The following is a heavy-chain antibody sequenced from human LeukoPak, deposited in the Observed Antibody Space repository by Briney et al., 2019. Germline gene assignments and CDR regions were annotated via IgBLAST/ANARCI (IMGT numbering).Heavy chain of an antibody. J-gene: IGHJ6*03. V-gene: IGHV1-2*02. Sequence: ASVKVSCKASGYTFTGYYMHWVRQAPGQGLEWMGWINPNSGGTNYAQKFQGRVTMTRATSISTAYMELSRLRSDHTAVYSRARGGDIVATIYYTDVSGKGTTVTVSS. CDR3: ARGGDIVATIYYTDV. CDR1: GYTFTGYY. CDR2: INPNSGGT. D-gene: IGHD5-12*01.